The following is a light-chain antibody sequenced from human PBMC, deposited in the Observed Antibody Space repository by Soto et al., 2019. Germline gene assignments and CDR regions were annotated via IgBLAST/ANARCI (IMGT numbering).Light chain of an antibody. CDR1: SSNIGANYD. Sequence: QSVLTQPPSVSGAPGQSITIACTGRSSNIGANYDVHWYQQVPGTAPKLLIYGNNNRASGVPDRFSVSKSGTSASLAISGVKAEDEADYYCQSYDNSLTYVFGSGTKLTVL. CDR3: QSYDNSLTYV. CDR2: GNN. J-gene: IGLJ1*01. V-gene: IGLV1-40*01.